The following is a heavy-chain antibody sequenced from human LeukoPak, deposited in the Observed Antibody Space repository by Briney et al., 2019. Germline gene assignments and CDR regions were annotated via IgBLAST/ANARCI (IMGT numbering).Heavy chain of an antibody. CDR1: GFTFSSYW. J-gene: IGHJ6*02. CDR2: IKQDGSAK. V-gene: IGHV3-7*01. D-gene: IGHD5-12*01. Sequence: GGSLRLSCAASGFTFSSYWMSWVRQAPGKGLEWVANIKQDGSAKYYVDSARGRFTISRDNAKNSLYLQMNSLRAEDTAVYYCARNPQGVATTLNYGMDVWGQGTTVTVSS. CDR3: ARNPQGVATTLNYGMDV.